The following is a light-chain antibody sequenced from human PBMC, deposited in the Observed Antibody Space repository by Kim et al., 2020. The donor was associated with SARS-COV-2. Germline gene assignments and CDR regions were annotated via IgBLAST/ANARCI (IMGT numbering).Light chain of an antibody. CDR3: QQYVS. J-gene: IGKJ1*01. CDR2: GAS. Sequence: GTLSWSPGERATLSCRASQSVSSSYLAWYQQKPGQAPRLLIYGASSRATGIPDRFSGSGSGTDFTLTISRLEPEDFAVYYCQQYVSFGQGTKVDIK. CDR1: QSVSSSY. V-gene: IGKV3-20*01.